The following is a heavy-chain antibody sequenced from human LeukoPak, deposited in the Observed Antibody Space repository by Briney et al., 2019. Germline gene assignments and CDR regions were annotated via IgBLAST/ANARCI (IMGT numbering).Heavy chain of an antibody. CDR2: INPNSGGT. J-gene: IGHJ4*02. D-gene: IGHD3-10*01. CDR1: GYTFTRYY. Sequence: ASVNVSCKASGYTFTRYYMHWVRQAPGQGLEWMGWINPNSGGTNYAQKFQGRVTMTRDTSISTAYMELSRLRSDDTAVYYCARVLHSGSCEDYWGQGTLVTVSS. V-gene: IGHV1-2*02. CDR3: ARVLHSGSCEDY.